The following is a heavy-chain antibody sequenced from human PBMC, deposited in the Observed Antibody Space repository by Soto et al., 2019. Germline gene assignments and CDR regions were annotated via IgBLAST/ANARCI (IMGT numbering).Heavy chain of an antibody. CDR1: GGAIISSSYY. CDR3: ASRAVTTSFEYYYYGMDV. J-gene: IGHJ6*02. CDR2: IYYSGST. D-gene: IGHD4-4*01. V-gene: IGHV4-39*01. Sequence: AETLSLTCTVSGGAIISSSYYFFCIRQPPGNGLEWIGSIYYSGSTYYNPSLKSRVTISVDTSKNQFSLKLSSVTAADTAVYYCASRAVTTSFEYYYYGMDVWGQGTTVTVSS.